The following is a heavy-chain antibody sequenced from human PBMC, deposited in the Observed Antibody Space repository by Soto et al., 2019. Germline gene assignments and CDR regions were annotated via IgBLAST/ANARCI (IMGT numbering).Heavy chain of an antibody. J-gene: IGHJ4*02. Sequence: VQLVESGGDLIQPGGSLRLSCAAPGFSFNYNHMTWVRQAPGRGPEWVSTVYYNGNTYHADSVKGRFTISRDTSKNMLYLQMNSLRAEDTAVYYCATGVDTAKSGYWGQGTLVTVSS. D-gene: IGHD5-18*01. CDR2: VYYNGNT. CDR1: GFSFNYNH. V-gene: IGHV3-53*01. CDR3: ATGVDTAKSGY.